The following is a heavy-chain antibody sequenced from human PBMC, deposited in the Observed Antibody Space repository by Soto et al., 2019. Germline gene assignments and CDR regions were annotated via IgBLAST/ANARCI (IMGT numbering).Heavy chain of an antibody. CDR1: GFTFSSYG. CDR3: AKDLPAVREWLPPYGMDV. J-gene: IGHJ6*02. V-gene: IGHV3-30*18. Sequence: QTGGSLRLSCAASGFTFSSYGMHWVRQAPGKGLEWVAVISYDGSNKYYADSVKGRFTISRDNSKNTLYLQMNSLRAEDTAVYYCAKDLPAVREWLPPYGMDVWGQGTTVTVSS. CDR2: ISYDGSNK. D-gene: IGHD3-3*01.